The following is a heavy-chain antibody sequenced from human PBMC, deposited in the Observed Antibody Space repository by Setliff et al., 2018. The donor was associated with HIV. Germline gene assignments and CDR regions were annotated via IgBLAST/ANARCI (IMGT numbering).Heavy chain of an antibody. CDR3: GTVRIAVPDDFDF. Sequence: ASVKVSCKASGYNFGSYFLHWVRQAPGKGLEWMGRIDPEDGETIDGAKFQGRVTMTADTSAATAYMVLSSLRSEDTALYYCGTVRIAVPDDFDFWGQGTLVTVSS. J-gene: IGHJ4*02. CDR1: GYNFGSYF. V-gene: IGHV1-69-2*01. CDR2: IDPEDGET. D-gene: IGHD6-19*01.